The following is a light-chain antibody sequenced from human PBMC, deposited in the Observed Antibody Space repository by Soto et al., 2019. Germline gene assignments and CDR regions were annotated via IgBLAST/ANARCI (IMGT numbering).Light chain of an antibody. V-gene: IGLV1-40*01. J-gene: IGLJ3*02. Sequence: QPVLTQPPSVSGAPGQRVTISCTGSSSNIGAGYDVHWYQQFPGTAPKFLIYVNNNRPSGVPDRFSGSKSGTSASLAITGLQAEDEADYYCQSYDSSLNGWVFGGGTKLTVL. CDR1: SSNIGAGYD. CDR2: VNN. CDR3: QSYDSSLNGWV.